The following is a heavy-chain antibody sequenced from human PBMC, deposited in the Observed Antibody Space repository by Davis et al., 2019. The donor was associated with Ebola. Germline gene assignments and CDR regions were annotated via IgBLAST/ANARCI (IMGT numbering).Heavy chain of an antibody. D-gene: IGHD6-19*01. Sequence: GGSLRLSCAASGFIFSSYGMHWVRQAPGKGLEWVAFIRYDGGYKYYADSVKGRFTISRDNAKNSLYLQVNSLRAEDTAVYYCARDLYSSGLEDYWGQGTLVTVSS. CDR3: ARDLYSSGLEDY. V-gene: IGHV3-30*02. CDR2: IRYDGGYK. J-gene: IGHJ4*02. CDR1: GFIFSSYG.